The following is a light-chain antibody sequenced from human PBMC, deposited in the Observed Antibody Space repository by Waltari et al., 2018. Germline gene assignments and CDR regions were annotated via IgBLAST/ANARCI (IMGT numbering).Light chain of an antibody. Sequence: QSVLTQPPSVSAAPGQKVTIPCSGSSSNIGNNYVSWYQQPPGTAPKLLIYDNNKRPSGIPDRFSGSKSGRAATLGITGLQAGDEADYYCGPWDSSLSAVVFGGGTKLTVL. CDR3: GPWDSSLSAVV. V-gene: IGLV1-51*01. CDR2: DNN. J-gene: IGLJ2*01. CDR1: SSNIGNNY.